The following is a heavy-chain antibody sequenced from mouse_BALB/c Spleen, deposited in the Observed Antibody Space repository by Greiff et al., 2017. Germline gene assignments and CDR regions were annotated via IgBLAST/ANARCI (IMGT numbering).Heavy chain of an antibody. J-gene: IGHJ2*01. CDR3: ARSGDQYYFDY. CDR2: IFPGTGTT. V-gene: IGHV1S132*01. CDR1: GYTFTSYW. Sequence: VQLQQSGAELVKPGASVKLSCKTSGYTFTSYWIQWVKQRPGQGLGWIGEIFPGTGTTYYNEKFKGKATLTIDTSSSTAYMQLSSLTSEDSAVYFCARSGDQYYFDYWGQGTTLTVSS. D-gene: IGHD3-2*02.